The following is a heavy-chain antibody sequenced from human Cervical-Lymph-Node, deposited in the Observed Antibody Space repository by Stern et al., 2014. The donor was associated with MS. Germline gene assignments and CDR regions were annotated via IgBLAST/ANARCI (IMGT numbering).Heavy chain of an antibody. CDR3: ARKLRESNALDV. Sequence: KESGPGLVKPSETLSLTCTVSGDSISGYYWNWIRQSPGKRLEWIGYVFHRGSTTYNPSVKSRVNMSVDKSKNQFSLNLTSVTPADTAVYFCARKLRESNALDVWGQGTMVIVSS. CDR1: GDSISGYY. J-gene: IGHJ3*01. V-gene: IGHV4-59*13. D-gene: IGHD3-10*01. CDR2: VFHRGST.